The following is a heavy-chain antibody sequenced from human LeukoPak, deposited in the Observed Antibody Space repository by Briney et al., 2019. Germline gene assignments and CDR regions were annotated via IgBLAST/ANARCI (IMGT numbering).Heavy chain of an antibody. CDR1: GFTFSSYS. CDR2: ISRSSDYI. CDR3: ARTEFCGGDCHLDY. D-gene: IGHD2-21*02. J-gene: IGHJ4*02. Sequence: GGSLRLSCAASGFTFSSYSMNWVRQAPGKGLEWVSSISRSSDYIYYADSVKGRFTVSRDNGKNSLFLQMNSLRAEETAVYYCARTEFCGGDCHLDYWGQGTLVTVSS. V-gene: IGHV3-21*01.